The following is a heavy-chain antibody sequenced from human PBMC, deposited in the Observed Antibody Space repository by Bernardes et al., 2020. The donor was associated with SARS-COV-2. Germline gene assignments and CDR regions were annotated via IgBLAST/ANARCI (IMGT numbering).Heavy chain of an antibody. Sequence: GGSLRLSCTASGFTFSTYAMSWVRQAPGRGLEWVSVVTGSGGHTSYADSVKGRFTISRDNSKNTLYLQMNSLRAEDTAVYFCAKDLVGDTNDAFDIWGRGTMVTVSS. D-gene: IGHD1-26*01. CDR3: AKDLVGDTNDAFDI. CDR1: GFTFSTYA. V-gene: IGHV3-23*01. J-gene: IGHJ3*02. CDR2: VTGSGGHT.